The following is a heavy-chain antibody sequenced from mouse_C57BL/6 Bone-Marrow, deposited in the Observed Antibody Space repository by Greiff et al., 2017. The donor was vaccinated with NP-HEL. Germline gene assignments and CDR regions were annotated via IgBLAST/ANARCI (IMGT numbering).Heavy chain of an antibody. D-gene: IGHD1-1*01. Sequence: VQLVASGAELARPGASVHLSCQASGYTFTSYGISWVKQSTGQGLEWIGEIFPRSGNTYYNDKVKGKATLTADKYSSTAYMELRSLTSEDSAVYFCARGKLRCYFDYWGQGTTLTVSS. CDR1: GYTFTSYG. V-gene: IGHV1-81*01. CDR2: IFPRSGNT. J-gene: IGHJ2*01. CDR3: ARGKLRCYFDY.